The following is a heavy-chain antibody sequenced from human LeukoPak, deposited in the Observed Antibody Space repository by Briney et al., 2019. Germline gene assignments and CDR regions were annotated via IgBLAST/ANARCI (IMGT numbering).Heavy chain of an antibody. CDR1: GFTFRSYS. Sequence: GGSLRLSCAASGFTFRSYSMNWVRQAPGKGLEWVSSIRSSSSYIYYADSVKGRFTISRDNAKNSLYLQMNSLRAEDTAVYYCARDLPADYWGQGTLVTVSS. CDR3: ARDLPADY. CDR2: IRSSSSYI. J-gene: IGHJ4*02. V-gene: IGHV3-21*01.